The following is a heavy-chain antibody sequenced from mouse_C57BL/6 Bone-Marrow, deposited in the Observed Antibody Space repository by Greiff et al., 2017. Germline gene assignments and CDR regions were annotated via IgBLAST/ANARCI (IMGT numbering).Heavy chain of an antibody. J-gene: IGHJ1*03. CDR2: IDPEDGET. V-gene: IGHV14-2*01. CDR3: ADLLWARCYFDG. Sequence: VQLQQSGAELVKPGASVTLSCTASGFNIKDYYMHWVKQRTEQGLEWIGRIDPEDGETKYAPKFQGKATITADTSSNTAYQQLSSLTSEDTAVYYCADLLWARCYFDGWGTGTTVTVSS. CDR1: GFNIKDYY. D-gene: IGHD2-1*01.